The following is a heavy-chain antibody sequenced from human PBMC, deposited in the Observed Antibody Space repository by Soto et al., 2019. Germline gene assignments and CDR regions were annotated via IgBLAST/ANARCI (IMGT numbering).Heavy chain of an antibody. D-gene: IGHD3-10*01. Sequence: QLQLQESGPGLVKPSETLSLTCTVSGGSISSSSYYWGWIRQPPGKGLEWIGSIYYSGSTYYNPSLKSRVTISVDTSKNQFSLKLSSVTAADTAVYYCARGSWPLYYYYGMDVWGQGTTVTVSS. V-gene: IGHV4-39*01. CDR1: GGSISSSSYY. CDR3: ARGSWPLYYYYGMDV. J-gene: IGHJ6*02. CDR2: IYYSGST.